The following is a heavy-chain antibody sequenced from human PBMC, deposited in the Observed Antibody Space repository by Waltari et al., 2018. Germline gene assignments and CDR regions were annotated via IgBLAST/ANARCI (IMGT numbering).Heavy chain of an antibody. CDR2: IDSGGST. CDR3: ARGQSVAAGLFDP. V-gene: IGHV3-53*04. D-gene: IGHD6-13*01. J-gene: IGHJ5*02. CDR1: GFTVSSNY. Sequence: EVQLVESGGGLVQPGGSLRLSCAASGFTVSSNYMRWVRQAQGKGLEWVSVIDSGGSTYYADSVKGRFTISRHNSKNTLYLQMNSLRAEDTAVYYCARGQSVAAGLFDPWGQGTLVTVSS.